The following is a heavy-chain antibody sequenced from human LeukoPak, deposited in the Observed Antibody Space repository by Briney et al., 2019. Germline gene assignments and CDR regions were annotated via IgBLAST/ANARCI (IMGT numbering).Heavy chain of an antibody. J-gene: IGHJ2*01. Sequence: KTGGSLRLSCTASGFTFSNAWMNWVRQAPGKGLEWVGRIRPKFEGGTADYAAPVKDRFIISRDDSKNTLYLQMNSLRAEDTAVYYCAKDYVWGSYRHYWYFDLWGRGTLVTVSS. CDR2: IRPKFEGGTA. V-gene: IGHV3-15*01. CDR1: GFTFSNAW. D-gene: IGHD3-16*02. CDR3: AKDYVWGSYRHYWYFDL.